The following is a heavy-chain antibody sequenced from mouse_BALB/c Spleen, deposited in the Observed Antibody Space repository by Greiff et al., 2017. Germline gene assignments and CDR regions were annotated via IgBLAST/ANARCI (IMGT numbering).Heavy chain of an antibody. V-gene: IGHV1S137*01. CDR1: GYTFTDYA. D-gene: IGHD1-2*01. J-gene: IGHJ4*01. CDR3: ARGYFNYAMDY. Sequence: VQLQQSGAELVRPGVSVKISCKGSGYTFTDYAMHWVKQSHAKSLEWIGVISTYYGDASYNQKFKGKATMTVDKSSSTAYMELARLTSEDSAIYYCARGYFNYAMDYWGQGTSVTVSS. CDR2: ISTYYGDA.